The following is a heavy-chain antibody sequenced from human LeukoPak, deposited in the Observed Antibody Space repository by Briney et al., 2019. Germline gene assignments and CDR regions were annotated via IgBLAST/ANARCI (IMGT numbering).Heavy chain of an antibody. D-gene: IGHD3-22*01. CDR1: GYTFTSYY. J-gene: IGHJ4*02. CDR2: INPSGGST. CDR3: ARDADDSSGYSNFDY. V-gene: IGHV1-46*01. Sequence: ASVKVSCKASGYTFTSYYIHWVRQAPGQGLEWMGIINPSGGSTSYAQKFQGRVTMTRDTSTSTVYMELRSLRSEDMAVYYCARDADDSSGYSNFDYWGQGTLVTVSS.